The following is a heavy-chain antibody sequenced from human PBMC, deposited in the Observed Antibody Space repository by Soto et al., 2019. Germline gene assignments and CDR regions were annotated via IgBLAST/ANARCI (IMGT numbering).Heavy chain of an antibody. D-gene: IGHD1-26*01. CDR3: ARVKGGGSYDDAFDI. CDR2: IIPIFGTA. J-gene: IGHJ3*02. V-gene: IGHV1-69*13. Sequence: SVKVSCKASGGTFSSYAISWVRQAPGQGLERMGGIIPIFGTANYAQKFQGRVTITADESTSTAYMELSSLRSEDTAVYYCARVKGGGSYDDAFDIWGQGTMVTVSS. CDR1: GGTFSSYA.